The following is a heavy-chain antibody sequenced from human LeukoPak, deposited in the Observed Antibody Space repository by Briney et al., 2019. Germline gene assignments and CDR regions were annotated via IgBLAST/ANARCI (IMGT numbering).Heavy chain of an antibody. V-gene: IGHV3-30*03. CDR1: GFTLSSYG. CDR3: ARIVGASDY. J-gene: IGHJ4*02. D-gene: IGHD1-26*01. Sequence: PGGSLRLSCAASGFTLSSYGMHWVRQAPGKGLEWVAVISYDGSNKYYADSVKGRFTISRDNSKNTLYLQMNSLRAEDTAVYYCARIVGASDYWGQGTLVTVSS. CDR2: ISYDGSNK.